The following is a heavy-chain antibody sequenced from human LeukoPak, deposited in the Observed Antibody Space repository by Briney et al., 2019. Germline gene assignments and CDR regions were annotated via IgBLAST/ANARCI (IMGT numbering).Heavy chain of an antibody. D-gene: IGHD1-26*01. CDR2: INAGNGNT. Sequence: ASVKVSCKASGYTFTSYAMHWVRQAPGQRLEWMGWINAGNGNTKYSQKFQGRVTITRDTSTSTAYMELSSLRSEDTAVYYCATAGSGSYFPFDYWGQGTLVTVSS. V-gene: IGHV1-3*01. CDR1: GYTFTSYA. CDR3: ATAGSGSYFPFDY. J-gene: IGHJ4*02.